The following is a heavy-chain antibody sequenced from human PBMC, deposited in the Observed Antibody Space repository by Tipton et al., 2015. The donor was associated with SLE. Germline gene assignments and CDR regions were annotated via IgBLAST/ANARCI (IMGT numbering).Heavy chain of an antibody. D-gene: IGHD2-8*01. V-gene: IGHV4-39*07. Sequence: LRLSCTVSGGSIRSSRHFWGWIRQPPGKGLEWIGVLYYSGNTYYNPSLKSPVTLSIDTSKNQFSLKMRSVTAADTAVYFCARGYCSDGVCYGFGFFDYWGQGNLVTASS. CDR2: LYYSGNT. CDR1: GGSIRSSRHF. CDR3: ARGYCSDGVCYGFGFFDY. J-gene: IGHJ4*02.